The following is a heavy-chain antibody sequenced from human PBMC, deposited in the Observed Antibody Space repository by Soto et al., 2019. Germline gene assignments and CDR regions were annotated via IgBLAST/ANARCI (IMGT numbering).Heavy chain of an antibody. CDR3: ARGPNVVHFDY. J-gene: IGHJ4*02. CDR2: INPNSGGT. Sequence: ASVKVSCKAYDFSFTSHGISWVRQAPGQGLEWMGWINPNSGGTNYAQKFQGRVTMTRDTSISTAYMELSRLRSDDTAVYYCARGPNVVHFDYWGQGTLVTVSS. V-gene: IGHV1-2*02. D-gene: IGHD3-10*01. CDR1: DFSFTSHG.